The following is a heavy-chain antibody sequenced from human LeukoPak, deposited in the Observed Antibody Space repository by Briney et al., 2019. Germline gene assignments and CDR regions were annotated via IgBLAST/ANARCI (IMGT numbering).Heavy chain of an antibody. CDR2: IRYDGSNK. V-gene: IGHV3-30*02. D-gene: IGHD2-2*01. J-gene: IGHJ4*02. CDR1: GFTFSSYG. Sequence: GGSLRLSYAASGFTFSSYGMHWVRQAPGKGLEWVAFIRYDGSNKYYADSVKGRFTISRDNSKNTLYLQMNSLRAEDTAVYYCAKDGFRYCSSTSCSLNYWGQGTLVTVSS. CDR3: AKDGFRYCSSTSCSLNY.